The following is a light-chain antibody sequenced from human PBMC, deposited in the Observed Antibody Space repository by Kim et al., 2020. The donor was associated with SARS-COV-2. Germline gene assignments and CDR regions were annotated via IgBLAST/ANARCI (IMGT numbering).Light chain of an antibody. CDR3: QAWDSSTVV. V-gene: IGLV3-1*01. CDR2: QNK. Sequence: SYELTQPPLVSVSPGQTATIACSGDRLGTKYASWYQQKPGQSPVLVIYQNKKRPSGIPERFSGSTSGNTATLSISGTQVMDEADYYCQAWDSSTVVFGGGTQLTVL. CDR1: RLGTKY. J-gene: IGLJ2*01.